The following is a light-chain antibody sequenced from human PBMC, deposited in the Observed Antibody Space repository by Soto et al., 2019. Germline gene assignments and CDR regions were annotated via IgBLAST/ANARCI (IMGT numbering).Light chain of an antibody. CDR1: QSVSSSY. CDR2: GAS. J-gene: IGKJ1*01. CDR3: QQYGSSPCT. Sequence: EIVLTQSPGTPPLSPGERATLSCRASQSVSSSYLAWYQQKPGQAPRLPIYGASSRATGIPDRFSGSGSGTDFTLTISRLEPEDFAVYYCQQYGSSPCTFGQGTKVEIK. V-gene: IGKV3-20*01.